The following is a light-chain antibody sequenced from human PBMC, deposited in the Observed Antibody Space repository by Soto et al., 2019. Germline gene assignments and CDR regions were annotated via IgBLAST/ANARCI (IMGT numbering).Light chain of an antibody. CDR1: SSNIGRNY. CDR3: ATWDSSLSAAV. V-gene: IGLV1-51*01. J-gene: IGLJ7*01. CDR2: DNN. Sequence: QSALTQPPSVSGAPGQRVTISCSGSSSNIGRNYVSWYRQLPGTAPKLLIYDNNKRPSGIPDRFSGSKSGTSATLGITGLQTGDEADYFCATWDSSLSAAVFGGGTQLTVL.